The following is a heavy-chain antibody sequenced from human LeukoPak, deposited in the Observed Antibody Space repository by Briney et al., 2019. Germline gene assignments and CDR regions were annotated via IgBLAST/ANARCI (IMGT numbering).Heavy chain of an antibody. V-gene: IGHV3-23*01. CDR3: AGYSGYEITFDY. CDR1: GFTFSSYA. Sequence: LPGGSLRLSCAASGFTFSSYAMSWVRQAPGKGLEWVSAISGSGGSTYYADSVKGRFTISRDNSKNTLYLQMNSLRAEDTAVYYCAGYSGYEITFDYWGQGTLVTVSS. CDR2: ISGSGGST. D-gene: IGHD5-12*01. J-gene: IGHJ4*02.